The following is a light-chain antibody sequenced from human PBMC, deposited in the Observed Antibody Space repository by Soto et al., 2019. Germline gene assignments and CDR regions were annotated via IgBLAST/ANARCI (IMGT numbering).Light chain of an antibody. CDR1: QSVSNNY. CDR3: QKLNSYPLT. J-gene: IGKJ4*01. CDR2: GES. Sequence: EIVFTQSPGTLSLSPGESATLSCRASQSVSNNYLAWYQQKPGQAPRLLIYGESNRATGIPDRFSGSGSGTDFNLTISRLQPEDFATYYCQKLNSYPLTFGGGTKVDIK. V-gene: IGKV3-20*01.